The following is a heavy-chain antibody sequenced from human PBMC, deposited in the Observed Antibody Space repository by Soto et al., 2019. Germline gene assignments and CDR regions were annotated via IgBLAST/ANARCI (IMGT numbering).Heavy chain of an antibody. CDR1: GFTFSSYS. J-gene: IGHJ3*02. CDR3: AHCSGSSCYSDGFDI. D-gene: IGHD2-15*01. CDR2: ISRSSDNI. V-gene: IGHV3-23*01. Sequence: EVQLLESGGGLVQPGGSLRLSCAASGFTFSSYSMIWVRQAPGKGLEWVSAISRSSDNILYANSVKGRFTISRDNSKNTLNLQMNSLRAEDTAVYYCAHCSGSSCYSDGFDIWGQGTMVTVSS.